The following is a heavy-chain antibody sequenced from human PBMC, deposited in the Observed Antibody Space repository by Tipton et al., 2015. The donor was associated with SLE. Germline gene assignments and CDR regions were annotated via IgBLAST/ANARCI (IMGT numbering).Heavy chain of an antibody. Sequence: GLVKPSETLSLTCTVSGGSISSGSYYWGWIRQPPGKGLEWIGEINHSGSTNYNPSLKSRVTISVDTSKNQFSLKLSSVTAADTAVYYCARGRLERRRRDFDYWGQGTLVTVSS. CDR1: GGSISSGSYY. CDR2: INHSGST. V-gene: IGHV4-39*07. D-gene: IGHD1-1*01. J-gene: IGHJ4*02. CDR3: ARGRLERRRRDFDY.